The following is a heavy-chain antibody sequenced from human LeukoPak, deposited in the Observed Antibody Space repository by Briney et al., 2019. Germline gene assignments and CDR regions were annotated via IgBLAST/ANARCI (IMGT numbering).Heavy chain of an antibody. CDR1: GFTVSSNY. Sequence: SGGSLRLSCAASGFTVSSNYMSWVRQAPGKGLEWVSVIYSGGTTYYADSVKGRFTISRDDSKNTLYLQMTSLRAEDTAVYYCARAGSNYLYFDSWGQGTLVTVSS. CDR3: ARAGSNYLYFDS. CDR2: IYSGGTT. J-gene: IGHJ4*02. D-gene: IGHD4-11*01. V-gene: IGHV3-53*01.